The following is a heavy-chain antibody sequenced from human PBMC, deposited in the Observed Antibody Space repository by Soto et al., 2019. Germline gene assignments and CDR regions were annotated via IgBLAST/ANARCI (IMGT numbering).Heavy chain of an antibody. J-gene: IGHJ6*02. CDR2: IYPGDSDT. V-gene: IGHV5-51*01. D-gene: IGHD6-19*01. CDR1: GYSFTSYW. Sequence: GESLKISGKGSGYSFTSYWIGWVRQMPGKGLEWMGIIYPGDSDTRYSPSFQGQVTISADKSISTAYLQWSSLKASDTAMYYCARLPVAGAYYYYGMDVWGQGTTVTVSS. CDR3: ARLPVAGAYYYYGMDV.